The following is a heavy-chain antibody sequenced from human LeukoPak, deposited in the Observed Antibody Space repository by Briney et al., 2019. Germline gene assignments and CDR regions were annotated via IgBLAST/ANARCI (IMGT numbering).Heavy chain of an antibody. V-gene: IGHV2-26*01. Sequence: ETLSLTCTVSGGSISSYYWSWIRQPPGKALEWLAHIFSNDEKSYSTSLKSRLTISKDTSKSQVVLTMTNMDPVDTATYYCARPANPSYYYYMDVWGKGTTVTVSS. J-gene: IGHJ6*03. CDR3: ARPANPSYYYYMDV. CDR1: GGSISSYYW. D-gene: IGHD1-14*01. CDR2: IFSNDEK.